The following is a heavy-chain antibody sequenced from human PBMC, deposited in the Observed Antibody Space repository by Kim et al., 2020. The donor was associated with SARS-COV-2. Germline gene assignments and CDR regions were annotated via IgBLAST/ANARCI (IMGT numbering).Heavy chain of an antibody. CDR2: ISGSGDST. CDR1: GFTFTNYA. J-gene: IGHJ4*02. Sequence: GGSLRLSCAASGFTFTNYAMSWVRQAPGKGLEWVSGISGSGDSTYYGDSVKGRFTFSRDNSKNTLLLEMHSLRAEDTAVYYCVKDHEWLDPCFFDNWGQGTLVIVSS. V-gene: IGHV3-23*01. D-gene: IGHD6-19*01. CDR3: VKDHEWLDPCFFDN.